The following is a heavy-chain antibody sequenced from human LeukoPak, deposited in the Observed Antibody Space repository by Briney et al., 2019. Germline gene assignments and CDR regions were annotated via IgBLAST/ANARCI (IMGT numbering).Heavy chain of an antibody. CDR2: INPNVGST. D-gene: IGHD1-26*01. J-gene: IGHJ4*02. CDR1: GHTFTSYY. V-gene: IGHV1-46*01. Sequence: ASVKVSCKASGHTFTSYYMHWVRQAPGQGLEWMGIINPNVGSTSYAQRFQGRVAMTRDTSTSTAYMELSSLRSEDTALYYCARDRAYSGSYFFDYWGQGTLVTVSS. CDR3: ARDRAYSGSYFFDY.